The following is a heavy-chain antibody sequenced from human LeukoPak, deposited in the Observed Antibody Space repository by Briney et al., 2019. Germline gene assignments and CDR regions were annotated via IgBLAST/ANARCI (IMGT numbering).Heavy chain of an antibody. CDR2: IIPIFGTA. J-gene: IGHJ4*02. CDR1: GGTFSSYA. D-gene: IGHD5-24*01. CDR3: ARAHGSDKGVLDY. V-gene: IGHV1-69*05. Sequence: GASVKVSCKASGGTFSSYAISWVRQAPGQGLEWMGGIIPIFGTANYAQKFQGRVTITTDESTSTAYMELSSLRSEETAVYYCARAHGSDKGVLDYWGQGTLVTVSS.